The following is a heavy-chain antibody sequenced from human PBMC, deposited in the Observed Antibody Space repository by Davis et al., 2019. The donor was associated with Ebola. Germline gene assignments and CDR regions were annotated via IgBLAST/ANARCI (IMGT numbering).Heavy chain of an antibody. CDR3: AKAGHCGNYCSFDS. J-gene: IGHJ4*02. V-gene: IGHV3-23*01. Sequence: GGSLRPSFAASGFTFSSSAMSWGRPAPGKGLEWVSSIGGGGGSIYYADSVKGRFTISRDNSKNTLYLQMNSLRAEDTAVYYCAKAGHCGNYCSFDSWGQGTLVTVSS. D-gene: IGHD1-26*01. CDR1: GFTFSSSA. CDR2: IGGGGGSI.